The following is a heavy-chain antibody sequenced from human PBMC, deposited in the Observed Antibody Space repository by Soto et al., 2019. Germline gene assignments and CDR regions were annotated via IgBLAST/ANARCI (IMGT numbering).Heavy chain of an antibody. Sequence: QVQLVESGGGVVQPGRSLRLSCAASGFTFSSYGMHWVRQAPGKGLEWVAIIWNDGSNKYYADSVKGRFTISRDNSKMTLYLQMNSLRVEDTAVYYCARDRYSSGWYDLDYWGQGTLVTVSS. CDR2: IWNDGSNK. CDR3: ARDRYSSGWYDLDY. V-gene: IGHV3-33*01. D-gene: IGHD6-19*01. CDR1: GFTFSSYG. J-gene: IGHJ4*02.